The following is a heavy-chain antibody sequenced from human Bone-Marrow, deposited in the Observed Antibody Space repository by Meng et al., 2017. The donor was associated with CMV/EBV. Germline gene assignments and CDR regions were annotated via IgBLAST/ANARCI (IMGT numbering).Heavy chain of an antibody. D-gene: IGHD3-22*01. CDR2: ISASGGST. V-gene: IGHV3-23*01. CDR3: AIVPDYYDSSGYLRRFDP. J-gene: IGHJ5*02. CDR1: GFTFSSYA. Sequence: GGSLRLSCAASGFTFSSYAMSWVRQAPGKGLEWVSTISASGGSTYYADSVKGRFTISRDNSKNTLYLQMNSLRAEDTAVYYCAIVPDYYDSSGYLRRFDPWGQGTLVTFSS.